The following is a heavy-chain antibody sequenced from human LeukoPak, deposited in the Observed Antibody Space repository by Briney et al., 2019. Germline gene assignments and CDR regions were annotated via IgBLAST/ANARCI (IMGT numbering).Heavy chain of an antibody. CDR1: GVTPSDCA. V-gene: IGHV3-49*03. CDR3: ARVNFRDYRGYTWFEP. J-gene: IGHJ5*02. CDR2: VRTKTHGGAP. D-gene: IGHD3-10*01. Sequence: GRSLRLSCKGSGVTPSDCAVTWFRQTPGKGLEWVGFVRTKTHGGAPETAASVRGRFNVSRDDSAGIAYLQMTSLRTEDTAMYYCARVNFRDYRGYTWFEPWGQGTLVTVSS.